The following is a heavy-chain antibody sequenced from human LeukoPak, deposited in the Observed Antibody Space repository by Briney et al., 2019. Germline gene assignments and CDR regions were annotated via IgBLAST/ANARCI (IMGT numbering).Heavy chain of an antibody. D-gene: IGHD4-17*01. CDR3: ATGLNRYFTTVTPLGDY. J-gene: IGHJ4*02. CDR1: GFTFSSYD. Sequence: GGSLRLSCSASGFTFSSYDLHWVRQVTGKGLEWVSGIGTAGDTYHLDSVKGRFTISRDNSKNTLYLQMNSLRTEDTAVYYCATGLNRYFTTVTPLGDYWGQGTLVTVSS. CDR2: IGTAGDT. V-gene: IGHV3-13*01.